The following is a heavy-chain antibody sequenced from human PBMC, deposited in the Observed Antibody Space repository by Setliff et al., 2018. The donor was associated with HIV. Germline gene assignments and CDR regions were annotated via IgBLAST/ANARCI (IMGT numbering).Heavy chain of an antibody. D-gene: IGHD7-27*01. J-gene: IGHJ5*02. V-gene: IGHV4-34*09. CDR1: VESFSGFY. CDR2: INHSGST. Sequence: PSETLSLTCAVYVESFSGFYWSWIRQPPGKGLEWIGEINHSGSTNYNPSLKSRVTISVDTSKNQFSLRLSSVTAADTAVFYCARRGPGDQTWFDPWGQGILVTVSS. CDR3: ARRGPGDQTWFDP.